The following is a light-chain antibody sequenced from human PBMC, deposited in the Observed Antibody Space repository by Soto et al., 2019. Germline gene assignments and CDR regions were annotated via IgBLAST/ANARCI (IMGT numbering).Light chain of an antibody. Sequence: EIVMTQSPATLSVSPGERATLSCRASQSVSSNLAWYQQKPGQAPRLLIYGASTRATGIPARFRGSGSGTEFTLTISSLQSEDFAVYYCQQYNNWPRTFGPGTKVDIK. J-gene: IGKJ3*01. CDR2: GAS. CDR3: QQYNNWPRT. CDR1: QSVSSN. V-gene: IGKV3-15*01.